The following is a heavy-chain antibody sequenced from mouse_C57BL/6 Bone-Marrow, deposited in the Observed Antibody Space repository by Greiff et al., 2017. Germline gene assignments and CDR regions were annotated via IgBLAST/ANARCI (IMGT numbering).Heavy chain of an antibody. Sequence: VQLQQSVAELVRPGASVKLSCTASGFNIKNTYMHWVKQRPEQGLEWIGRIDPANGNTKYAPKFQGKATITADTASNTAYLQLSSLTSEDTAIYYCARSITTVVAHWYFDVWGTGTTVTVSS. CDR3: ARSITTVVAHWYFDV. D-gene: IGHD1-1*01. V-gene: IGHV14-3*01. CDR1: GFNIKNTY. CDR2: IDPANGNT. J-gene: IGHJ1*03.